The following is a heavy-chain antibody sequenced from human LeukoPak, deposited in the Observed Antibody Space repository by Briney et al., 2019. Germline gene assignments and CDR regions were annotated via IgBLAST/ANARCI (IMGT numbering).Heavy chain of an antibody. Sequence: PGGSLRLSCAASGFTFSSYAMSWVRQAPGKGLEWVSAISGSGGSTYYADSVKGRFTISRDNSKNTLYLQMNSLRAEDTAVYYCAKDQVIFGVVPSWFDPWGQGTLVTVSS. D-gene: IGHD3-3*01. CDR2: ISGSGGST. CDR3: AKDQVIFGVVPSWFDP. V-gene: IGHV3-23*01. J-gene: IGHJ5*02. CDR1: GFTFSSYA.